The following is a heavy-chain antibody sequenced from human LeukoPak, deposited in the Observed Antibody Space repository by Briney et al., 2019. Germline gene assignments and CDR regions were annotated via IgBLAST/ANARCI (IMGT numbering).Heavy chain of an antibody. V-gene: IGHV4-39*07. J-gene: IGHJ4*02. CDR1: GGSISSSSYY. CDR2: IYYSGST. Sequence: KPSETLSLTCTVSGGSISSSSYYWGWIRQPPGKGLEWIGSIYYSGSTYYNPSLKSRVTISVDTSKNQFSLNLSSVTAADTAVYYCARFSPRAMGNYLDFWGQGTLVTVSS. CDR3: ARFSPRAMGNYLDF. D-gene: IGHD7-27*01.